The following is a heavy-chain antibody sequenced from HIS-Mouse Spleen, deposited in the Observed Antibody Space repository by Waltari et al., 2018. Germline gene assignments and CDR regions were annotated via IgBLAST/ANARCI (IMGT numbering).Heavy chain of an antibody. J-gene: IGHJ2*01. Sequence: QLQLQESGPGLVKPSETLSLTCTVSGGSISSSSYYWGWIRQPPGKGLEWIGGIYYSGSTSYNPSPKGRVTQSVDTSKNQFSLKLSSVTAADTAVYYCAREIPYSSSWYDWYFDLWGRGTLVTVSS. CDR1: GGSISSSSYY. CDR2: IYYSGST. D-gene: IGHD6-13*01. CDR3: AREIPYSSSWYDWYFDL. V-gene: IGHV4-39*07.